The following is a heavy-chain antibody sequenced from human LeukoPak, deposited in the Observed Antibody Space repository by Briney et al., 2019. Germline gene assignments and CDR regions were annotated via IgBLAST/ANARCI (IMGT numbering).Heavy chain of an antibody. D-gene: IGHD2-15*01. CDR2: FYHSGST. CDR1: GYSISSGYY. Sequence: SETLSLTCTVSGYSISSGYYWGWIRQPPGKGLERIGTFYHSGSTYYNPSLKSRVTISVDTSKNQFSLKLSSVTAADTAVYYCARDVGPYSPHCRGGSCNSDAFDIWGQGTMVTVSS. V-gene: IGHV4-38-2*02. CDR3: ARDVGPYSPHCRGGSCNSDAFDI. J-gene: IGHJ3*02.